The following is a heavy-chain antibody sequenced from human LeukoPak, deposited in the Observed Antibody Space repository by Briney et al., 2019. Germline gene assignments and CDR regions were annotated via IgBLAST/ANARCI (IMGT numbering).Heavy chain of an antibody. CDR3: ARAYGGNGMDI. J-gene: IGHJ3*02. V-gene: IGHV3-30-3*01. Sequence: GGSLRLSCAASGFIFSNYAMHWVRQAPGKGLEWVAVISYDGSNKYHADSVKGRFTISRDNSKNTLYVQMNSLRAEDTAVYYCARAYGGNGMDIWGQGTMVTVSS. D-gene: IGHD4-23*01. CDR1: GFIFSNYA. CDR2: ISYDGSNK.